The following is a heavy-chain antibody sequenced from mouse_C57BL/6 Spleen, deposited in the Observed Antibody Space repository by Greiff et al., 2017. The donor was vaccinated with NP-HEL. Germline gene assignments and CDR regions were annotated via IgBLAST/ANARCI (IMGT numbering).Heavy chain of an antibody. Sequence: DVMLVASGGGLVKPGGSLKLSCAASGFTFSDYGMHWVRQAPEKGLEWVAYISSGSSTIYYADTVKGRFTISRDNAKNTLFLQMTSLRSEDTSMYYCARGWLLYYYAMDYWGQGTSGTVSS. V-gene: IGHV5-17*01. J-gene: IGHJ4*01. CDR2: ISSGSSTI. CDR1: GFTFSDYG. CDR3: ARGWLLYYYAMDY. D-gene: IGHD2-3*01.